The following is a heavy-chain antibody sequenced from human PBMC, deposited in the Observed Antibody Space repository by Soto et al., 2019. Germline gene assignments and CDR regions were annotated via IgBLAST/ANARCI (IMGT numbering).Heavy chain of an antibody. CDR1: GGSISSGDYY. Sequence: QVQLQESGPGLVKPSQTLSLTCTVSGGSISSGDYYWSWIRQPPGKGLEWIGYIYYSGSTFYNPSLKSRVTISVDTSKNQFSLKLSSVTAAYAAVYYCARVQGGGGAMVHNYWGQGTLVTVSS. D-gene: IGHD5-18*01. CDR2: IYYSGST. V-gene: IGHV4-30-4*01. J-gene: IGHJ4*02. CDR3: ARVQGGGGAMVHNY.